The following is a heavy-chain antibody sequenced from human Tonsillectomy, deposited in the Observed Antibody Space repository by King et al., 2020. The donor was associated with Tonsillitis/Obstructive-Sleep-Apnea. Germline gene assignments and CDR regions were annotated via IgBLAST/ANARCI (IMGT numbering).Heavy chain of an antibody. CDR3: AKDRTDKIPAAVGY. CDR2: ISGSGGSR. V-gene: IGHV3-23*04. Sequence: VQLVESGGGLVQPGGSLRLSCAASGFTFSSYALSWVRQAPGRGLKWVSGISGSGGSRYYADSVKGRFTISRDNSKNTLYLQMNSLRAEDTAVYYCAKDRTDKIPAAVGYWGQGTLVTVSS. J-gene: IGHJ4*02. CDR1: GFTFSSYA. D-gene: IGHD2-2*01.